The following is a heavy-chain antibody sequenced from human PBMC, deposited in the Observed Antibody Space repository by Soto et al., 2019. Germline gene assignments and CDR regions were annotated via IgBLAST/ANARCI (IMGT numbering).Heavy chain of an antibody. CDR2: IYYSGST. CDR1: GCSISSGDYY. J-gene: IGHJ4*02. CDR3: ARGIQLWQITYYFDY. D-gene: IGHD5-18*01. Sequence: PLETLSLTCTVSGCSISSGDYYWSWIRQPPGKGLEWIGYIYYSGSTYYNPSLKSRVTISVDTSKNQFSMKLSSVTAADMAFYYFARGIQLWQITYYFDYWGQGTLVTVSS. V-gene: IGHV4-30-4*02.